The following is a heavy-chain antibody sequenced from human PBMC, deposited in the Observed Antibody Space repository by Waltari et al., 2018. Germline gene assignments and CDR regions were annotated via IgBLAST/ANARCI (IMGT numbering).Heavy chain of an antibody. CDR3: AREKATTAFEY. D-gene: IGHD1-1*01. V-gene: IGHV3-7*01. CDR1: GFSFSNYW. Sequence: EVQLVESGGGLVQPGGSLRLSCAASGFSFSNYWMSWVRQAPGKGLEWVAHINQDGSEKYYVDSVKGRFTISRDNAKNSLYLQINSLRAEDTALYYCAREKATTAFEYWGQGTLVTASS. CDR2: INQDGSEK. J-gene: IGHJ4*02.